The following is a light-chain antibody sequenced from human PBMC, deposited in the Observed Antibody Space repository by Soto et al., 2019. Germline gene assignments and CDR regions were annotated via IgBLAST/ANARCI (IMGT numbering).Light chain of an antibody. Sequence: QSVLTQPRSVSGAPGQSVAIFCTGTSSDVGGYNYVSWYQQHPGKAPRVIIYDVTKRPSGVPDRFSGSKSGSTASLIISGLQAEDEADYYCCSYAGGPYVFGPGTKVTVL. CDR3: CSYAGGPYV. J-gene: IGLJ1*01. CDR1: SSDVGGYNY. CDR2: DVT. V-gene: IGLV2-11*01.